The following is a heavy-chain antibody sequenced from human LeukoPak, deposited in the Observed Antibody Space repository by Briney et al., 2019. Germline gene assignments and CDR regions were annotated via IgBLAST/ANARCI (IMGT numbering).Heavy chain of an antibody. Sequence: SETLSLTCTVSGGSISSYYLSWIRQPPGEGLEWIGYIYYSGSTNYHPSLKSRVTISLDTSKNQFSLKLSSVTAADTAVYYCARDRSEDAFDIWGQGTMVTVSS. CDR2: IYYSGST. CDR1: GGSISSYY. V-gene: IGHV4-59*01. J-gene: IGHJ3*02. CDR3: ARDRSEDAFDI.